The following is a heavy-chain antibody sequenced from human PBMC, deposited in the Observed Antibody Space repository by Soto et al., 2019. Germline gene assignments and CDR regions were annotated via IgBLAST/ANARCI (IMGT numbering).Heavy chain of an antibody. J-gene: IGHJ4*02. Sequence: QLQLQESGPGLVRPSETLSLTCTVSGGSISISSHYWGWVRQPPGKGLERIGRIFYSGNTYDNPSLKSRVTISVDTSKNQSSLRLSSVTAADTAVYYCARHWSYDRSGWAHFYFDYWGQGTLVTVSS. CDR1: GGSISISSHY. CDR3: ARHWSYDRSGWAHFYFDY. CDR2: IFYSGNT. D-gene: IGHD3-22*01. V-gene: IGHV4-39*01.